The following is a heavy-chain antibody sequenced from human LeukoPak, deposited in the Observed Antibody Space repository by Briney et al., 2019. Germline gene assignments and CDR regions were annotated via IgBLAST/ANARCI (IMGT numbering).Heavy chain of an antibody. CDR2: IYTSGST. V-gene: IGHV4-61*02. D-gene: IGHD2-2*02. CDR3: ARGYCSSTSCYKGFDP. CDR1: GGSISSGSYY. Sequence: SETLSLTCTVSGGSISSGSYYWSWIRQPAGKGLEWIGRIYTSGSTNYNPSLKSRVTISVDTSKNQFSLKLSSVTAADTAVYYCARGYCSSTSCYKGFDPWGQGTLVTVSS. J-gene: IGHJ5*02.